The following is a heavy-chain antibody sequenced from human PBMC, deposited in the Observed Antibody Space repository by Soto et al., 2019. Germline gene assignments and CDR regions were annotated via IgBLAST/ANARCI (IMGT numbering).Heavy chain of an antibody. D-gene: IGHD3-9*01. CDR1: GGSINSKSYF. CDR2: INYVGKT. CDR3: ARDRYGGVDY. J-gene: IGHJ4*02. V-gene: IGHV4-39*02. Sequence: SETLSLTCSVSGGSINSKSYFWGWIRQTPGKGLEWIASINYVGKTYYSPSLKSRLAISVDTSKNQFSLRLSSVTAADTAVYYCARDRYGGVDYWGLGTLVTVS.